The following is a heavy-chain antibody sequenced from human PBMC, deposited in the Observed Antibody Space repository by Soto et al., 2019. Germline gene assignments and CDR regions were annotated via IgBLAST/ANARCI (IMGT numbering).Heavy chain of an antibody. CDR3: AKDRGPMTTVTTYFDY. V-gene: IGHV3-23*01. D-gene: IGHD4-17*01. CDR1: GFTFSSYA. J-gene: IGHJ4*02. Sequence: PGGSLRLSCAASGFTFSSYAMSWVRQAPGKGLEWVSAISGSGGSTYYADSVKGRFTISRDNSKNTLYLQMNSLRAEDTAVYYCAKDRGPMTTVTTYFDYWGQGTLVTVSS. CDR2: ISGSGGST.